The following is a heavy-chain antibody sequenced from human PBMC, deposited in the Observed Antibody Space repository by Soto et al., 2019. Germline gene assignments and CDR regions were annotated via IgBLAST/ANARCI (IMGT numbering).Heavy chain of an antibody. V-gene: IGHV4-34*01. CDR2: IHHSGRT. CDR1: GGSFDGYY. CDR3: ARGVDSWSGYLF. Sequence: SETLSLTCALYGGSFDGYYWSWVRQSPGKGLEWIGEIHHSGRTKYNPSLKSRVSLSVDTSTKHFSLRLTSVTTADRGVYYCARGVDSWSGYLFWGQGTPVTVSS. D-gene: IGHD3-3*01. J-gene: IGHJ4*02.